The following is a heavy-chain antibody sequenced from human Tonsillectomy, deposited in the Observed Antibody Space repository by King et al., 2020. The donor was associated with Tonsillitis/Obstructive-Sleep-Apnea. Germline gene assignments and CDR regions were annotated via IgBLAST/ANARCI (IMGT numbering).Heavy chain of an antibody. D-gene: IGHD1-14*01. J-gene: IGHJ4*02. CDR3: TRGNHGFDY. CDR2: IRSEAYGGTT. Sequence: VQLVESGGGLVQPGRSLRLSCTASGFTFGDYAMNWVRQAPGKGLEWVGFIRSEAYGGTTEYAASVRGRFTISRDDSKTIAYLQMDSLKTEYTAVYYCTRGNHGFDYCGQGTLVSVSS. V-gene: IGHV3-49*04. CDR1: GFTFGDYA.